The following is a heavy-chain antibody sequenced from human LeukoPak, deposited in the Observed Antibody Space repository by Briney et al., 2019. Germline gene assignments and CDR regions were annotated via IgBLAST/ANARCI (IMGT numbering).Heavy chain of an antibody. D-gene: IGHD6-13*01. V-gene: IGHV1-2*02. CDR1: GYTFTGYY. J-gene: IGHJ6*03. CDR2: INPNSGGT. Sequence: AASVKVSCKASGYTFTGYYMHWVRQAPGQGLEWMGWINPNSGGTNYAQKFQGRVTMTRDTSISTAYMELGRLRSDDTAVYYCARDREQQLAYYYYYMDVWGKGTTVTVSS. CDR3: ARDREQQLAYYYYYMDV.